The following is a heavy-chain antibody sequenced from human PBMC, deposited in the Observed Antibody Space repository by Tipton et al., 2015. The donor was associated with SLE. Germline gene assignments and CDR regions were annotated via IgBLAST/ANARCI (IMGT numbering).Heavy chain of an antibody. CDR1: GFTFSSYE. Sequence: SLRLSCAASGFTFSSYEMNWVRQAPGKGLEWVSYISSSGSTIYYADSVKGRFTISRDNAKNSLYLQMNSLRAGDTAVYYCARVDGSGSYNYWGQGTLVTVSS. D-gene: IGHD3-10*01. V-gene: IGHV3-48*03. J-gene: IGHJ4*02. CDR2: ISSSGSTI. CDR3: ARVDGSGSYNY.